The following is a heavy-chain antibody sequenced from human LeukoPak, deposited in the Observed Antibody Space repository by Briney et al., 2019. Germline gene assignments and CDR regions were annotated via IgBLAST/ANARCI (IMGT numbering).Heavy chain of an antibody. CDR2: ISGSGDRT. D-gene: IGHD3-9*01. J-gene: IGHJ4*02. Sequence: GGSLRLSCAASGFNFSTFAMTWVRQAPGKGLEWVSIISGSGDRTYYADSVKGRFTISGDNSKNTLYLQMNSLRAEDTAVYYCASRPYDILTGLLRPNFDYWGQGTLVTVSS. V-gene: IGHV3-23*01. CDR3: ASRPYDILTGLLRPNFDY. CDR1: GFNFSTFA.